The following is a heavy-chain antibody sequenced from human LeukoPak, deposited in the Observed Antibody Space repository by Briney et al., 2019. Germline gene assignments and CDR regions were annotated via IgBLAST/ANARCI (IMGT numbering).Heavy chain of an antibody. Sequence: PGGSLRLSCSASGFTFSSYAMHWVRQAPGKGLEYVSAISSNGGSTYYADSVKGRFTISRDNSKNTLYLQMNSLRAEDTAVYYCAKGEQWLYSEYFQHWGQGTLVTVSS. CDR3: AKGEQWLYSEYFQH. J-gene: IGHJ1*01. V-gene: IGHV3-64*04. D-gene: IGHD6-19*01. CDR2: ISSNGGST. CDR1: GFTFSSYA.